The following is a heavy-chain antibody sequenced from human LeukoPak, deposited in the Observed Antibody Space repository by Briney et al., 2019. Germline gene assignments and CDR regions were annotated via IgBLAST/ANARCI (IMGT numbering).Heavy chain of an antibody. D-gene: IGHD1-14*01. Sequence: GGSLRLSCAASGFTFSSYGMHWVRQAPGKGLEWVAVISYDGSNKYYADSVKGRFTISRDNSKNTLYLQMNSLRAEDTAVYYCAKGQRNHPFGQWPTSIDWGQGTLVTVSS. CDR2: ISYDGSNK. CDR1: GFTFSSYG. J-gene: IGHJ1*01. CDR3: AKGQRNHPFGQWPTSID. V-gene: IGHV3-30*18.